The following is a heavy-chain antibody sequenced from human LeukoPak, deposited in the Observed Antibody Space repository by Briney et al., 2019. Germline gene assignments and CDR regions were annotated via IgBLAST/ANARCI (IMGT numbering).Heavy chain of an antibody. V-gene: IGHV1-2*02. CDR2: INPNSGGT. CDR3: ARETVPAIAAPRGLNY. CDR1: GYTFTGYY. J-gene: IGHJ4*02. D-gene: IGHD6-13*01. Sequence: ASVKVSCKASGYTFTGYYMHWVRQAPGQGLEWMGWINPNSGGTNYAQKFQGRVTMTRDTSISTAYMELSRLRSDDTAMYYCARETVPAIAAPRGLNYWGQGTLVTVSS.